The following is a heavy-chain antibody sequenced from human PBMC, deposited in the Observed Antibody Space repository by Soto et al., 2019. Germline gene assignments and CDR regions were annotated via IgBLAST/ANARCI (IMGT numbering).Heavy chain of an antibody. D-gene: IGHD3-22*01. V-gene: IGHV5-51*01. CDR3: ATNHPLDYYDSSGYYYYGMDV. J-gene: IGHJ6*02. CDR1: GCSFTSYW. CDR2: IYPGDSDT. Sequence: GESLKISCKGSGCSFTSYWIGWVRQMPGKGLEWMGIIYPGDSDTRYSPSFQGQVTISADKSISTAYLQWSSLKASDTAMYYCATNHPLDYYDSSGYYYYGMDVWGQGTTVTVSS.